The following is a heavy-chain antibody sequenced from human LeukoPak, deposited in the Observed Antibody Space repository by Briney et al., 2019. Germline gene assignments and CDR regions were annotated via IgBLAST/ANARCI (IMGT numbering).Heavy chain of an antibody. CDR2: IVPIFGTA. D-gene: IGHD4-17*01. Sequence: ASIKVSCKASGYTFTDYYIHWVRQAPGQGLEWMGGIVPIFGTANYAQKFQGRVTITADESTSTAYMELSSLRSEDTAVYYCARGIYYGDYFFDYWGQGTLVTVSS. CDR1: GYTFTDYY. V-gene: IGHV1-69*13. CDR3: ARGIYYGDYFFDY. J-gene: IGHJ4*02.